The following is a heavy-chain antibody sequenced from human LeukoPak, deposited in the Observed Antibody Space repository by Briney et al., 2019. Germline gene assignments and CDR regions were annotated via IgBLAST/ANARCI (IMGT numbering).Heavy chain of an antibody. V-gene: IGHV1-18*01. CDR3: ARDGITFGGVATRYYYYGMDV. CDR1: GYTFTSYG. J-gene: IGHJ6*02. CDR2: ISAYNGNT. D-gene: IGHD3-16*01. Sequence: ASVKVSCKASGYTFTSYGLSWVRQAPGQGLEWVGWISAYNGNTNYAQKLQGRVTMTTDTSTSTAYMELRSLRSDDTAVYYCARDGITFGGVATRYYYYGMDVWGQGTTVTVSS.